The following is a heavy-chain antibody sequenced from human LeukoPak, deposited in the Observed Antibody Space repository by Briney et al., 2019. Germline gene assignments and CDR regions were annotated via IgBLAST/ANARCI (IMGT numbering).Heavy chain of an antibody. D-gene: IGHD2-8*02. Sequence: PGGSLRLSCAASGFTFSSYGMHWVRQAPGKGLEWVAVISYDGSNKYYADSVKGRFTISRDYSKNTLYLQMNSLRAEDTAVYYCAREEGLVLDYWGQGTLVTVSS. CDR1: GFTFSSYG. V-gene: IGHV3-30*03. J-gene: IGHJ4*02. CDR3: AREEGLVLDY. CDR2: ISYDGSNK.